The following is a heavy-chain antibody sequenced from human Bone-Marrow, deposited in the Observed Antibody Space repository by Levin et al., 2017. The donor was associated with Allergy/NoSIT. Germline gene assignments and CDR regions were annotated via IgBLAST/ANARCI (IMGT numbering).Heavy chain of an antibody. CDR1: GGSISDDSYY. Sequence: SCTVSGGSISDDSYYWAWVRQPPGKGLEWVGSIYYDGSAYYNPSLKTRLTISVDTSKNQFSLRVTSVTAADTAVYYCAGEPNSPYYYHYGLDVWGPGTTVTVSS. CDR2: IYYDGSA. CDR3: AGEPNSPYYYHYGLDV. D-gene: IGHD2/OR15-2a*01. J-gene: IGHJ6*02. V-gene: IGHV4-39*07.